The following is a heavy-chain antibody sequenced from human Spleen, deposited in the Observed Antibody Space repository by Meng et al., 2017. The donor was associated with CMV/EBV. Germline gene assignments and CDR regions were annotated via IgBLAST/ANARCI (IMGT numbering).Heavy chain of an antibody. CDR1: GYMFNAFY. D-gene: IGHD2-2*01. V-gene: IGHV1-2*02. CDR3: AGEEYCSGNSCQTAFEI. J-gene: IGHJ3*02. Sequence: ASVKVSCKAPGYMFNAFYIHWVRQAPGQGPEWMGWISPNSGGTNYAQQFQGRVTMTRDTSISTAYMEVTRLRFDDTAVYYCAGEEYCSGNSCQTAFEIWGLGTAVTVSS. CDR2: ISPNSGGT.